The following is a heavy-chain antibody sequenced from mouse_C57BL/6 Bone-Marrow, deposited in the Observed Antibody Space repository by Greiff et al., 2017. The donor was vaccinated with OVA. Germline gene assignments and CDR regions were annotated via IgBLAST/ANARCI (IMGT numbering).Heavy chain of an antibody. D-gene: IGHD2-2*01. CDR1: GFTFSSYG. CDR2: ISSGGSYT. Sequence: EVKLVESGGDLVKPGGSLKLSCAASGFTFSSYGMSWVRQTPDKRLEWVATISSGGSYTYYPDSVKGRFTISRDNAKNTLYLQMSSLKSEDTAMYYCARRAYGYGAWFAYWGQGTLVTVSA. J-gene: IGHJ3*01. CDR3: ARRAYGYGAWFAY. V-gene: IGHV5-6*02.